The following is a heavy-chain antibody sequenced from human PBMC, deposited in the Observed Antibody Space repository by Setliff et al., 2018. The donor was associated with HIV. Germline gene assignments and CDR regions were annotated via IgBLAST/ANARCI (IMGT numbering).Heavy chain of an antibody. CDR1: GFSINSGYY. V-gene: IGHV4-38-2*01. Sequence: SETLSLTCAVSGFSINSGYYWGWIRQPPGKGLEWIGGIYQTGTTYYNPSLKSRVTISVDTSQNQFSLRLSSVTAADTAVYYCARGSGRFCSGGRCSAFDYWGQGTLVTVSS. J-gene: IGHJ4*02. D-gene: IGHD2-15*01. CDR3: ARGSGRFCSGGRCSAFDY. CDR2: IYQTGTT.